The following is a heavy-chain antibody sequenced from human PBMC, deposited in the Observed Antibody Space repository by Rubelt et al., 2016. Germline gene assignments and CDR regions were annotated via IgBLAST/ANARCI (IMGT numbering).Heavy chain of an antibody. D-gene: IGHD2-21*02. CDR1: Y. J-gene: IGHJ5*02. CDR2: IYTSGST. Sequence: YWSWIRQPAGKGLEWIGRIYTSGSTNYNPSLKSRVTISVDTSKNQFSLKLSSVTAADTAVYYCARHGDLQWGGWFDPWGQGTLVTVSS. V-gene: IGHV4-4*07. CDR3: ARHGDLQWGGWFDP.